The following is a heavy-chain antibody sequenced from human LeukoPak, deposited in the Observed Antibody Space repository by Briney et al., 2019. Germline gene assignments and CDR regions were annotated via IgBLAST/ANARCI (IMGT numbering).Heavy chain of an antibody. V-gene: IGHV3-15*01. Sequence: GGSLRLSRAASGFTFSNAWMSWVRQAPGKGLEWVGCIKSKTDGGTTDYAAPVKGRFTISRDDSKNTLYLQMNSLKTEDTAVYYCTTDRWEEGAFDIWGQGTMVTVSS. CDR3: TTDRWEEGAFDI. D-gene: IGHD1-26*01. CDR1: GFTFSNAW. CDR2: IKSKTDGGTT. J-gene: IGHJ3*02.